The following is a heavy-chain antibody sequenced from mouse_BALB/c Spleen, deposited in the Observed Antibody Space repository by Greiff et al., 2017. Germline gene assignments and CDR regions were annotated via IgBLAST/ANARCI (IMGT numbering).Heavy chain of an antibody. Sequence: VQLQQPGAELVKPGASVKLSCKASGYTFTSYWMHWVKQRPGQGLEWIGEINPSNGRTNYNEKFKSKATLTVDKSSSTAYMQLSSLTSEDSAVYYCARFDYGRAWFAYWGQGTLVTVSA. J-gene: IGHJ3*01. D-gene: IGHD2-4*01. CDR1: GYTFTSYW. CDR3: ARFDYGRAWFAY. CDR2: INPSNGRT. V-gene: IGHV1S81*02.